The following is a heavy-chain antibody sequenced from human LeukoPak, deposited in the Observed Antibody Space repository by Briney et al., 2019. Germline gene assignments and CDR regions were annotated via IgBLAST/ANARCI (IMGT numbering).Heavy chain of an antibody. D-gene: IGHD2-15*01. J-gene: IGHJ6*02. V-gene: IGHV1-2*02. CDR3: ARDQGGYCSGGSCYDGMDV. CDR2: INPNSGGT. CDR1: GYTFTGYY. Sequence: ASVKVSCKASGYTFTGYYMHWVRQAPGQGLEWMGWINPNSGGTNYAQKFQGGVTMTRDTSISTAYMELSRLRSDDTAVYYCARDQGGYCSGGSCYDGMDVWGQGTTVTVSS.